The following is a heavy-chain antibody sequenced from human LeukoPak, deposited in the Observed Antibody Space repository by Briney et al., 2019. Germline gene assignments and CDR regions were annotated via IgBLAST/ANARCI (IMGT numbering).Heavy chain of an antibody. J-gene: IGHJ3*02. Sequence: PSETLSLTCTVSGGSISSYCWSWIRQPAGKGLEWIGRIYTSGSTNYNPSLKSRVTMSVDTSKNQFSLKLSSVTAADTAVYYCARDSYYDSSGYYHAFDIWGQGTMVTVSS. V-gene: IGHV4-4*07. CDR1: GGSISSYC. CDR2: IYTSGST. D-gene: IGHD3-22*01. CDR3: ARDSYYDSSGYYHAFDI.